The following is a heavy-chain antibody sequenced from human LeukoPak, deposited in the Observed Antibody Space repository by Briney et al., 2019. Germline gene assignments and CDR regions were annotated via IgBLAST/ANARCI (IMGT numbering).Heavy chain of an antibody. J-gene: IGHJ5*02. CDR2: IYYSGST. CDR3: ARGGYYGSGNDFRFDA. D-gene: IGHD3-10*01. CDR1: GGSISSYY. V-gene: IGHV4-59*01. Sequence: SETLSLTCTVSGGSISSYYWSWIRQPPGKGLEWIGYIYYSGSTNYNPSLKSRVTISVDTSKNQFSLKLSSVTAADTAVYYCARGGYYGSGNDFRFDAWGQGSMVAVPP.